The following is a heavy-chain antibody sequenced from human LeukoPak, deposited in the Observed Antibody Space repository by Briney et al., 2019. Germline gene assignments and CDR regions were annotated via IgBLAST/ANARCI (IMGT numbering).Heavy chain of an antibody. CDR3: ALLGYCSSTSCYADPNWFDP. J-gene: IGHJ5*02. V-gene: IGHV1-24*01. CDR2: FDPEDVET. D-gene: IGHD2-2*01. CDR1: GYTLTELS. Sequence: GASVKVSCKVSGYTLTELSMHWVRQAPGKGLEWMGGFDPEDVETIYAQKFQGRVTMTEDTSTDTAYMELSSLRSEDTAVYYCALLGYCSSTSCYADPNWFDPWGQGTLVTVSS.